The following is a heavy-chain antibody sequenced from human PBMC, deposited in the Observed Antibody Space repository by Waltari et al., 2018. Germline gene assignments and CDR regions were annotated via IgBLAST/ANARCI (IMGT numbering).Heavy chain of an antibody. D-gene: IGHD3-10*01. Sequence: EVQLVESGGGLVQPGGSLRLSCEASGFSSSGFWMTWVRQAPGKGLEWVANIKQDGSVEQYVDSVKRRFTISRDNAKNSLYVQMNSLRVEDTAVYYCVKNRGFNAFESWGQGTLVTVSS. J-gene: IGHJ4*02. CDR2: IKQDGSVE. CDR3: VKNRGFNAFES. V-gene: IGHV3-7*01. CDR1: GFSSSGFW.